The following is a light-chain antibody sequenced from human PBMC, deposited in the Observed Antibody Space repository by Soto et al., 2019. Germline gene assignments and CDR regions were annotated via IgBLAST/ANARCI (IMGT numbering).Light chain of an antibody. J-gene: IGLJ3*02. V-gene: IGLV2-14*03. Sequence: QSALTQPASVSGSPGQSVTISCTGASSDVGAYEHVSWYQQHPGRAPKLILYDVNNRPSGVSNHFSSSKSGNTASLVITGLQAEDEADYYCQSYDRSLSGSVFGGGTKLTVL. CDR1: SSDVGAYEH. CDR2: DVN. CDR3: QSYDRSLSGSV.